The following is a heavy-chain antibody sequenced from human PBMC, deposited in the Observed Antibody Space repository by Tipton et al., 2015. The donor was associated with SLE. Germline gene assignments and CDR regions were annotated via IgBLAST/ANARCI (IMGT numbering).Heavy chain of an antibody. J-gene: IGHJ4*02. D-gene: IGHD6-13*01. V-gene: IGHV4-59*06. CDR1: GGSISSYY. CDR2: IYYSGST. CDR3: ARVRQQLVHYYFDY. Sequence: TLSLTCTVSGGSISSYYWSWIRQPPGKGLEWIGYIYYSGSTYYNPSLKSRVTISVDTSKNQFSLQLSSVTAADTAVYYCARVRQQLVHYYFDYWGQGTLVTVSS.